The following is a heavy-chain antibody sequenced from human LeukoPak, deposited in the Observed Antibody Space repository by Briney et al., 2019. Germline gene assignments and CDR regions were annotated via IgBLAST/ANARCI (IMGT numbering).Heavy chain of an antibody. CDR2: ISGSNGNT. D-gene: IGHD1-26*01. V-gene: IGHV1-18*01. Sequence: ASVKVSCKASGYSFTRYGISWERQAPGQGLEWMGWISGSNGNTKYAQKFQGRVTMTTDTSTGTAYMDLRNLRFDDTAVYFCARSGRGTYYYFDLWGQGTLVTVSS. J-gene: IGHJ4*01. CDR1: GYSFTRYG. CDR3: ARSGRGTYYYFDL.